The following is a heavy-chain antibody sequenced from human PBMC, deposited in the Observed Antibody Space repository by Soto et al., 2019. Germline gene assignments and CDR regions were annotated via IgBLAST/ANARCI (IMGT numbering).Heavy chain of an antibody. Sequence: GESLKISCKGSGNIFANSWIGWVRQMSGKGLEWMGIIYPGDSDTRYSPSFQGQVTISADKSISTAYLQWSSLKASDTAMYYCARSDYGMDVWGQGTTVTVSS. CDR3: ARSDYGMDV. CDR2: IYPGDSDT. J-gene: IGHJ6*02. V-gene: IGHV5-51*01. CDR1: GNIFANSW.